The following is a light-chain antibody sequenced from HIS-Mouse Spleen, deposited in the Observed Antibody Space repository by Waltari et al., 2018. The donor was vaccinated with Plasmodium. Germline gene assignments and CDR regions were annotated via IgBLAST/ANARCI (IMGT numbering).Light chain of an antibody. V-gene: IGKV3-11*01. CDR1: QSVSSY. CDR2: DAS. Sequence: EIVLTQSPATLSLSPGERATLSCRASQSVSSYLAWYQQKPGQAPRLLIYDASNRATGIPARFSGSVCGTDFTLTISSLEPEDFAVYYCQQRSNWPRVLTFGGGTKVEIK. J-gene: IGKJ4*01. CDR3: QQRSNWPRVLT.